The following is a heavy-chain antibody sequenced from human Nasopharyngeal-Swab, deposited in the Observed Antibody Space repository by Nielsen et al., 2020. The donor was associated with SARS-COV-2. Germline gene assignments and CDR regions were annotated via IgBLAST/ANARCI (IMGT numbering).Heavy chain of an antibody. J-gene: IGHJ4*02. CDR3: ARDHTSYYYDSSGYYRVY. CDR2: IWYDGSKK. V-gene: IGHV3-33*01. CDR1: GFTFSSYG. D-gene: IGHD3-22*01. Sequence: GGSLRLSCAASGFTFSSYGMHWVRQVPGKGLEWVAVIWYDGSKKYYADSVKGRFTISRDNSKNTLYLQMNSLRAEDTAVYYCARDHTSYYYDSSGYYRVYWGQGTLVTVSS.